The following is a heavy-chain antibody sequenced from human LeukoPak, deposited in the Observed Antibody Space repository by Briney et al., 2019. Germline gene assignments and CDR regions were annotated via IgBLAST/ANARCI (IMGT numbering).Heavy chain of an antibody. CDR2: IYTSEST. D-gene: IGHD6-19*01. CDR3: AILYSSGWYGDY. CDR1: GGSISSGSYY. Sequence: SETLSLTCTVSGGSISSGSYYWSWIRQPAGKGLEWIGRIYTSESTNYNPSLKSRVTISVDTSKNQFSLKLSSVTAADTAVYYCAILYSSGWYGDYWGQGTLVTVSS. V-gene: IGHV4-61*02. J-gene: IGHJ4*02.